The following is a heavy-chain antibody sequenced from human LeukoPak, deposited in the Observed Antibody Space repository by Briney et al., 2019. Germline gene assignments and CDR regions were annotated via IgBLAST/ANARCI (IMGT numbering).Heavy chain of an antibody. CDR2: ISVTGDT. J-gene: IGHJ4*02. D-gene: IGHD3-10*01. CDR1: GFTFSKDD. Sequence: GGSLRLSCAASGFTFSKDDFHWVRQAPGKGLEWVAAISVTGDTYYADSVKGRFTISRDNSKNTLYLQMNSLRAEDTAVYYCAKDRRRTYYYGSGSYYRGGYWGQGTLVTVSS. CDR3: AKDRRRTYYYGSGSYYRGGY. V-gene: IGHV3-23*01.